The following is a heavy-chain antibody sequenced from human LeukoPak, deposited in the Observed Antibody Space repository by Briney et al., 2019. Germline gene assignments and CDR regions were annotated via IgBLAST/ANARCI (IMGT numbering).Heavy chain of an antibody. Sequence: ASVKVSCKASGYTFTGYYMHWVRQAPGQGLEWMGWINPNSGGTNYAQKFQGRVTMTRDTSISTAYMELSRLRSDDTAVYYCARVFRPYSSYEGLDYWGQGTLVTVSS. CDR2: INPNSGGT. V-gene: IGHV1-2*02. CDR1: GYTFTGYY. J-gene: IGHJ4*02. CDR3: ARVFRPYSSYEGLDY. D-gene: IGHD4-11*01.